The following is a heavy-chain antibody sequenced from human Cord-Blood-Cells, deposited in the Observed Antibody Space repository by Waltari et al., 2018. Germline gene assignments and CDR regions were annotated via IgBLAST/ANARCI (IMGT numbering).Heavy chain of an antibody. Sequence: QLQLQESGPGLVKPSETLYLICTVSGGSISSSSYYWGWIRQPPGKGLEWIGSIYYSGGTYYNPSLKSRVTISVDTSKNQFSLKLSSVTAADTAVYYCARRRNWNYFDYWGQGTLVTVSS. CDR2: IYYSGGT. D-gene: IGHD1-1*01. V-gene: IGHV4-39*01. CDR3: ARRRNWNYFDY. CDR1: GGSISSSSYY. J-gene: IGHJ4*02.